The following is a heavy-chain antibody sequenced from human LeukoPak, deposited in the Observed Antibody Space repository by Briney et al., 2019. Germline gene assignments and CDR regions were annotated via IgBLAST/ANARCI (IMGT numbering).Heavy chain of an antibody. CDR1: GFTFSNAW. CDR2: IKSKTDGGTT. Sequence: GGSLRLSCAASGFTFSNAWMSWVRQAPGKGLEWVGRIKSKTDGGTTDYAAPVKGRLTISRDDSKNTLYLQMNSLKTEDTAVYYCTTPYYDFWTGGDYWGQGTLVTVSS. CDR3: TTPYYDFWTGGDY. J-gene: IGHJ4*02. D-gene: IGHD3-3*01. V-gene: IGHV3-15*01.